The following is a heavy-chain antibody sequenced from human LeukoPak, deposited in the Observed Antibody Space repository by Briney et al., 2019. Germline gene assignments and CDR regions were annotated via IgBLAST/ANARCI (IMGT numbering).Heavy chain of an antibody. D-gene: IGHD5-24*01. CDR3: ARAVGDGYNFDFDY. J-gene: IGHJ4*02. Sequence: SETLSLTCAVYGGSFSGYYWSWIRQPPGKGLEWIGYIYYSGSTYYNPSLKSRVTISVDTSKNQFSLKLTSVTAADTAVYYCARAVGDGYNFDFDYWGQGTLVTVSS. CDR1: GGSFSGYY. CDR2: IYYSGST. V-gene: IGHV4-34*09.